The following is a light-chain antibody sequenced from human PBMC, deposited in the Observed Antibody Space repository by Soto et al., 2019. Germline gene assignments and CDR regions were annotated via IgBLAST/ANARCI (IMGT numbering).Light chain of an antibody. CDR1: QSVSGN. V-gene: IGKV3-15*01. J-gene: IGKJ1*01. Sequence: EIVMTQSPATRSVSPGERATLSCRASQSVSGNLAWYQQKPGQAPRLLIYGASTRATGIPARLSGSGSGTEFTLTISSLQSEDFAVYYCQQYNNWPRTVGQGTKVEIK. CDR3: QQYNNWPRT. CDR2: GAS.